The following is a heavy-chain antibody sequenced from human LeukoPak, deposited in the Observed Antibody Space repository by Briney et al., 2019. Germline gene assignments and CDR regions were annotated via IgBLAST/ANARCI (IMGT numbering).Heavy chain of an antibody. J-gene: IGHJ5*02. CDR1: GFTFDDYA. Sequence: PGRSLRLSCAASGFTFDDYAMHWVRQAPGKGLEWVSGISWNSGSIGYADSVKGRFTISRDSAKNSLYLQMNSLRAEDTAVYYCARIIAVGGTDWFDPWGQGTLVTVSS. D-gene: IGHD6-13*01. CDR2: ISWNSGSI. V-gene: IGHV3-9*01. CDR3: ARIIAVGGTDWFDP.